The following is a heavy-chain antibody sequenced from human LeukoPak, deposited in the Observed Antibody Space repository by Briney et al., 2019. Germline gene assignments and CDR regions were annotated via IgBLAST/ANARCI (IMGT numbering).Heavy chain of an antibody. D-gene: IGHD2-15*01. CDR3: AREGVHCSGRSYVKAY. CDR1: GFTFSTYW. CDR2: IKKDGSEK. Sequence: GGSLRLSCAAAGFTFSTYWMSWVRQAPGKGLEWVANIKKDGSEKYYMDSVKRRFTISRDNAENALYLQMNSLRAEDAAVYYCAREGVHCSGRSYVKAYWGQGTQVTVSS. J-gene: IGHJ4*02. V-gene: IGHV3-7*03.